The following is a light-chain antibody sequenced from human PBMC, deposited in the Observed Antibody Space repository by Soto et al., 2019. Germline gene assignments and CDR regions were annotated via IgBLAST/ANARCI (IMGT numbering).Light chain of an antibody. J-gene: IGKJ2*01. V-gene: IGKV1-5*03. CDR3: QEYYSNSNI. CDR2: KAS. Sequence: DIQMTQPPSTLSASVGDRVTFTCRASQSIRSWLAWYQQKPGKAPNLLIYKASNLQSGVPSRFSGSGSETEFTLTISSLQPDDFATYYCQEYYSNSNIFGQGTKLEIK. CDR1: QSIRSW.